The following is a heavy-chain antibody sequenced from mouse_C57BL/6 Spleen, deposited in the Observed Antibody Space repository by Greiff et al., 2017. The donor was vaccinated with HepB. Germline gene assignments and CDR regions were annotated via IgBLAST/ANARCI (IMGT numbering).Heavy chain of an antibody. Sequence: QVQLQQSGPELVKPGASVKISCKASGYAFSSSWMNWVKQRPGKGLEWIGRIYPGDGDTNYNGKFKGKATLTADKSSSTAYMQLSSLTSEDSAVYFCATSYDEAMDYWGQGTSVTVSS. CDR1: GYAFSSSW. J-gene: IGHJ4*01. CDR3: ATSYDEAMDY. D-gene: IGHD2-12*01. CDR2: IYPGDGDT. V-gene: IGHV1-82*01.